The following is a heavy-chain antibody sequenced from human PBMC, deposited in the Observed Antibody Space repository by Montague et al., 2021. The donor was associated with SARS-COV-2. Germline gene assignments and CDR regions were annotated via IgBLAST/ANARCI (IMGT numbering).Heavy chain of an antibody. CDR3: ARDVPHYYGSGSYGYYYGMDV. J-gene: IGHJ6*02. D-gene: IGHD3-10*01. CDR2: ISYAGSNQ. Sequence: SLRLSCAAYGFTFSSYAMYWVRQAPVKGLEWVAVISYAGSNQSYXYSXHGRFTISRDNSKNTLYLQMNSLRSEDTAVYYCARDVPHYYGSGSYGYYYGMDVWGQGTTVTVSS. V-gene: IGHV3-30*04. CDR1: GFTFSSYA.